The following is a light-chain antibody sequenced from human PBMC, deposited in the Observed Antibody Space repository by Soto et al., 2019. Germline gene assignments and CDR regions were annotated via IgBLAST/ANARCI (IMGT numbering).Light chain of an antibody. CDR1: QSISSW. J-gene: IGKJ1*01. Sequence: DIQMTQSPSSVSASVGDRVTITCRASQSISSWLAWYQQKPGKAPKLLIYDASSLESGVPSRFSGSGSGTEFTLTISSLQPDDFATYYCQQYNSYSPTFGQGTKVDNK. CDR2: DAS. CDR3: QQYNSYSPT. V-gene: IGKV1-5*01.